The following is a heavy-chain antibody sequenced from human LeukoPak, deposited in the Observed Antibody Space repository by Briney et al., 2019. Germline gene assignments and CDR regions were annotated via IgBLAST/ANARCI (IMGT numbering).Heavy chain of an antibody. CDR3: ARSVTMIVVAPGY. CDR2: IWYDGSNK. V-gene: IGHV3-33*01. D-gene: IGHD3-22*01. CDR1: GFTFSSYG. J-gene: IGHJ4*02. Sequence: GGSLRLSCAASGFTFSSYGMHWVRQAPGKGLEWVAVIWYDGSNKYYADSVKGRFTISRDNSKNTLYQQMNSLRAEDTAVYYCARSVTMIVVAPGYWGQGTLVTVSS.